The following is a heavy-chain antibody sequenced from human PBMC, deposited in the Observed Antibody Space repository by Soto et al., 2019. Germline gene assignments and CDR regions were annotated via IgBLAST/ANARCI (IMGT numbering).Heavy chain of an antibody. J-gene: IGHJ4*02. CDR1: GCTFSSYA. D-gene: IGHD2-2*01. Sequence: VGSLRLSCAASGCTFSSYAMKWVRHSPGKGLEWVAVISFDGSNKYYADSVKGRFTISRDNSKNTLYLQMNSLRAEDTAVYFCARGPSSMTRFAYGAQGTQV. V-gene: IGHV3-30-3*01. CDR3: ARGPSSMTRFAY. CDR2: ISFDGSNK.